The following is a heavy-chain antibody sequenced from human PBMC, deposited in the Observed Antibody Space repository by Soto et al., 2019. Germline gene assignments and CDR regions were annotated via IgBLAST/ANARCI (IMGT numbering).Heavy chain of an antibody. CDR2: ISAYNGNT. Sequence: ASVKVSCKASGYTFTSYGISWVRQAPGQGLEWMGWISAYNGNTNYAQKLQGRVTMTTDTSTSTAYMELSSLRSEDTAVYYCARFDYGPLYGMDVWGQGTTVTVSS. CDR1: GYTFTSYG. J-gene: IGHJ6*02. CDR3: ARFDYGPLYGMDV. V-gene: IGHV1-18*01. D-gene: IGHD4-17*01.